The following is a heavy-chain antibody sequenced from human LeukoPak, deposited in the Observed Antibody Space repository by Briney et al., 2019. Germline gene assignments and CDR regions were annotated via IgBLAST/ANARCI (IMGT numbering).Heavy chain of an antibody. CDR3: ARDNGDVVAPLLDV. CDR2: IRYDGSSA. J-gene: IGHJ6*04. V-gene: IGHV3-30*02. D-gene: IGHD2-21*01. Sequence: GGSLRLSCAASGFTFSNYAMHWVRQAPGKGLEWVAYIRYDGSSAYYADFVKGRFTISRDNSKNTLYLQMNSLRAEDTAVYYCARDNGDVVAPLLDVWGKGTTVTISS. CDR1: GFTFSNYA.